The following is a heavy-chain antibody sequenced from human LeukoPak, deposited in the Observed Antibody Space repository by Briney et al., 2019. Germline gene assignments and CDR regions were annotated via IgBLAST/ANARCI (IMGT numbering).Heavy chain of an antibody. J-gene: IGHJ4*02. CDR2: INPNSGGT. D-gene: IGHD3-10*01. Sequence: ASVKVSCKASGYTFTGYYIHWVRQAPGQGLEWMGWINPNSGGTSYAQKFQGRVTMTRDTSISTAYMELSRLRSDDTAVYYCARMDYYASGSYYEEEDYWGQGTLVTVSS. CDR1: GYTFTGYY. V-gene: IGHV1-2*02. CDR3: ARMDYYASGSYYEEEDY.